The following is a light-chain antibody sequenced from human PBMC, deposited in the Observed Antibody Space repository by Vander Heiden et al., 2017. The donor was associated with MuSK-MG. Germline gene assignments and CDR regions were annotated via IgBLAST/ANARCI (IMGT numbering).Light chain of an antibody. CDR1: QGISSY. V-gene: IGKV1-9*01. CDR3: QQLIL. J-gene: IGKJ4*01. CDR2: AAS. Sequence: DIKLTQSPSFLSASVVDRVTITCRASQGISSYLAWYQQKPGKAPKLLIYAASTLQSGVPSRFSGSGSGTEFTLTISSLQPEDFATYYCQQLILFGGGTKVEIK.